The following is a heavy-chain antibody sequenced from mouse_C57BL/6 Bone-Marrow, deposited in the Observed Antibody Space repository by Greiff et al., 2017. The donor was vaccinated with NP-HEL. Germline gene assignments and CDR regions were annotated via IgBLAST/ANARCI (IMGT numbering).Heavy chain of an antibody. Sequence: QVQLQQPGAELVKPGASVKLSCKASGYTFTSYWMHWVKQRPGQGLEWIGMIHPNSGSTNYNEKFKSKATLTVDKSSSTAYMQLSSLTSKDSAVDDCARGTMSYYFDYWGQGNTLTVTA. CDR2: IHPNSGST. V-gene: IGHV1-64*01. CDR3: ARGTMSYYFDY. J-gene: IGHJ2*01. D-gene: IGHD1-1*02. CDR1: GYTFTSYW.